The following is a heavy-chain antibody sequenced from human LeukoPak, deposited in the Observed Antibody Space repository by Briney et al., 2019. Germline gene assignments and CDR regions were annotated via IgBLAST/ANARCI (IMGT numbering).Heavy chain of an antibody. V-gene: IGHV3-20*04. CDR2: INWNGGST. CDR1: GFTFSKFA. D-gene: IGHD6-13*01. CDR3: AREPAAAYDY. J-gene: IGHJ4*02. Sequence: AGGSLRLSCAACGFTFSKFAMSWVRQAPGKGLEWVSGINWNGGSTGYADSVKGRFTISRDNAKNSLYLQMNSLRAEDTALYYCAREPAAAYDYWGQGTLVTVSS.